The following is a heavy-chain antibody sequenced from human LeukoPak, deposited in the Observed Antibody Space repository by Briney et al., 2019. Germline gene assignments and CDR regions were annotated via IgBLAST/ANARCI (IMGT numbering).Heavy chain of an antibody. Sequence: SEALSLTCAVYGGSFSGYYWSWIRQPPGKGLEWIGEINHSGSTNYNPSLKSRVTISVDTSKNQFSLKLSSVTAADTAVYYCARHIDNGYDYKDYWGQGTLVTVSS. V-gene: IGHV4-34*01. CDR1: GGSFSGYY. CDR3: ARHIDNGYDYKDY. J-gene: IGHJ4*02. D-gene: IGHD5-12*01. CDR2: INHSGST.